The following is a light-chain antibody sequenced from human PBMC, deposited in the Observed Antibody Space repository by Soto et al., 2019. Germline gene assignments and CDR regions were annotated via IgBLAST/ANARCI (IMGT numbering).Light chain of an antibody. V-gene: IGLV2-14*01. CDR1: SSDVGGYNY. CDR2: EVS. Sequence: QSALTQPASVSGSPGQSITISCTGTSSDVGGYNYVSWYQQHPGKALKLIIYEVSNRPSGVSNRFSGSKSGNTASLTISGLQAEDEADYYCSSYTSSSTLVFGGGTKVTVL. J-gene: IGLJ2*01. CDR3: SSYTSSSTLV.